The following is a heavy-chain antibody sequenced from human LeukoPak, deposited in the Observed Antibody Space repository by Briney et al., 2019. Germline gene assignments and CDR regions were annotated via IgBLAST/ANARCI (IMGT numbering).Heavy chain of an antibody. CDR2: IYYSGST. D-gene: IGHD6-19*01. CDR1: GGSISSYY. Sequence: PSETLPLTCSVSGGSISSYYWSWIRQPPGKGLEWIGYIYYSGSTNYNPSLKSRVTISVDTSKNQFSLKLSSVTAADTAVYYCARTRSSGWYGLDYWGQGTLVTVSS. CDR3: ARTRSSGWYGLDY. J-gene: IGHJ4*02. V-gene: IGHV4-59*01.